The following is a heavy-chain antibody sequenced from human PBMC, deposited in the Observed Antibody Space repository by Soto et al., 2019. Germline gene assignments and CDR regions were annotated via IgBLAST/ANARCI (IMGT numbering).Heavy chain of an antibody. J-gene: IGHJ6*04. Sequence: SVKVSCKASGGTFSSYAISWVLQAPGQGLEWMGGIIPIFGTANYAQKFQARVTITADESTSTAYMELSSLRSEDTAVYCCARNDCPGPSTASYYYYGMDVWGKGTTVTVSS. V-gene: IGHV1-69*13. CDR3: ARNDCPGPSTASYYYYGMDV. D-gene: IGHD6-6*01. CDR1: GGTFSSYA. CDR2: IIPIFGTA.